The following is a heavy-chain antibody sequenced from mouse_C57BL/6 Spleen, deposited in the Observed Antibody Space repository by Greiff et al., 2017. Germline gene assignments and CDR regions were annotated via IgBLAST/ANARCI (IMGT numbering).Heavy chain of an antibody. CDR1: GFSLTGYG. D-gene: IGHD1-1*01. V-gene: IGHV2-2*01. Sequence: VKLQESGPGLVKPSQSLSITCTVSGFSLTGYGVHWVRQSPGKGLEWLGVIWSGGSTDYNAAFISRLSISKDNSKSQVFFKMNSLQAADTAIYYCARDYYGSSYGFAYWGQGTLVTVSA. CDR3: ARDYYGSSYGFAY. J-gene: IGHJ3*01. CDR2: IWSGGST.